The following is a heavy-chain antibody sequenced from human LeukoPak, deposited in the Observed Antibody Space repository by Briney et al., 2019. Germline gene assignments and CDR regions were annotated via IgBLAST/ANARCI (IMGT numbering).Heavy chain of an antibody. CDR3: AKDTHYYGSGSHFDY. Sequence: GGSLRLSCAASGFTFSSYGMHWVRQAPGKGLEWVAFIRYDGSNKYYADSVKGRFTISRDNSKNTLYLQMNSLRAEDTAVCYCAKDTHYYGSGSHFDYWGQGTLVTVSS. D-gene: IGHD3-10*01. J-gene: IGHJ4*02. CDR1: GFTFSSYG. CDR2: IRYDGSNK. V-gene: IGHV3-30*02.